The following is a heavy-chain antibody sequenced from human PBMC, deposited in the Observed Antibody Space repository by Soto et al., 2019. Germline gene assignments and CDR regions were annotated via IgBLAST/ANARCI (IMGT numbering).Heavy chain of an antibody. D-gene: IGHD2-15*01. CDR1: GFTFSSYA. V-gene: IGHV3-23*01. Sequence: EVQLLESGGGLVQPGGSLRLSCAASGFTFSSYAMSWVRQAPGKGLEWVSAISGSGGSTYYADSVKGRFTISRDNSKNTLYLQMNSLRAEYTAVYCCGKPRGGYCSGGSCPSPNAFDIWGQGTMVTVSS. CDR3: GKPRGGYCSGGSCPSPNAFDI. CDR2: ISGSGGST. J-gene: IGHJ3*02.